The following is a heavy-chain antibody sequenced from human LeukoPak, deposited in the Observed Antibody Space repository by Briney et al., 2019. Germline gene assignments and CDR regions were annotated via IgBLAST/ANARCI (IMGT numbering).Heavy chain of an antibody. D-gene: IGHD4-17*01. CDR3: ATGRKFRDYGDYHNY. CDR2: FDPEDGET. V-gene: IGHV1-24*01. Sequence: ASVKVSCKVSGYTLTELSIHWVRQAPGKGLEWMGGFDPEDGETIYAQKFQGRVTMTEDTSTDTAYMELSSLRSEDTAVYYCATGRKFRDYGDYHNYWGQGTLVTVSS. J-gene: IGHJ4*02. CDR1: GYTLTELS.